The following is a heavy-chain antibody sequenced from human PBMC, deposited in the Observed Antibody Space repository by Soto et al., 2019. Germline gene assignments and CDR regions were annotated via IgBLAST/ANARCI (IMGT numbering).Heavy chain of an antibody. CDR1: GGSISGSSYY. D-gene: IGHD3-16*01. J-gene: IGHJ4*02. V-gene: IGHV4-39*01. Sequence: QLQLQESGPGLVKPSETLSLTCTVSGGSISGSSYYWGWIRQPPGKGLEWIGSIYYSGSTYYNPSLKSRVTISVDTSKNQFSLKLSSVTAADTAVYYCARLGEGSYYDYWGQGTLVTVSS. CDR3: ARLGEGSYYDY. CDR2: IYYSGST.